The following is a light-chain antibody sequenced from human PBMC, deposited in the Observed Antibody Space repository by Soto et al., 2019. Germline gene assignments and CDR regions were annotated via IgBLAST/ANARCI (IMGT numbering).Light chain of an antibody. CDR3: QQSYSTPRLT. CDR1: QSISSY. J-gene: IGKJ4*01. CDR2: AAS. V-gene: IGKV1-39*01. Sequence: DIQMTQSPSSLSASVGDRVTITCRASQSISSYLNWYQQKPGKAPKLLIYAASSLQSGVPSRYSGSGSGKDFTLTISRLQPEDFATYYCQQSYSTPRLTFGGGTKVEIK.